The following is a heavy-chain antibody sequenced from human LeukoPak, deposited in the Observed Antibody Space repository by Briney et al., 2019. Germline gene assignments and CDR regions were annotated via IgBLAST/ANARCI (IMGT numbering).Heavy chain of an antibody. Sequence: SETLSLTCTVSGGSISSSYYYWGWIRQPPGKGLEWIGSIYSSGSTYYNPSLKSRVTISVDTSKNQFSLKLTSVTAADTAVFYCARSLGLRYVDYWGQGILVTVSS. CDR3: ARSLGLRYVDY. J-gene: IGHJ4*02. V-gene: IGHV4-39*01. CDR2: IYSSGST. CDR1: GGSISSSYYY. D-gene: IGHD2-2*01.